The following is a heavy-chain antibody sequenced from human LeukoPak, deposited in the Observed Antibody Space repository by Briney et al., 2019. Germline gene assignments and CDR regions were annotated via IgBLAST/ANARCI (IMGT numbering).Heavy chain of an antibody. V-gene: IGHV4-61*02. J-gene: IGHJ5*02. CDR2: IYTSGST. D-gene: IGHD3-16*02. CDR3: ARDREVGGSYRYMAGGGWFDP. Sequence: PSETLSLTCTVSGGSISSGSYYWSWIRQPAGKGLEWIGRIYTSGSTNYNPSLKSRVTISVDTSKNQFSLKLSYVTAADTAVYYWARDREVGGSYRYMAGGGWFDPWGQGTLVTVSS. CDR1: GGSISSGSYY.